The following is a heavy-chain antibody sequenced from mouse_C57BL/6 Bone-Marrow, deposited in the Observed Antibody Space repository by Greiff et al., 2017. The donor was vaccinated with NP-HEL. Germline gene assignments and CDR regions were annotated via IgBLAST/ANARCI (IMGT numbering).Heavy chain of an antibody. CDR2: ISSGGSYT. J-gene: IGHJ1*03. Sequence: EVQGVESGGDLVKPGGSLKLSCAASGFTFSSYGMSWVRQTPDKRLEWVATISSGGSYTYYPDSVKGRFTISRDNAKNTLYLQMSSLKSEDTAMYYCARRSQYFEVWGTGTTVTVSS. CDR3: ARRSQYFEV. V-gene: IGHV5-6*01. CDR1: GFTFSSYG.